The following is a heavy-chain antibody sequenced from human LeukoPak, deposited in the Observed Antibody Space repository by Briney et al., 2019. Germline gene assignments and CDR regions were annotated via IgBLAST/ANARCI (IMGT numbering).Heavy chain of an antibody. V-gene: IGHV5-51*01. CDR3: ARHLTVVGSYYYYMDV. J-gene: IGHJ6*03. CDR1: GYSFTSYW. CDR2: IYPGDSDT. Sequence: GESLKISCKGSGYSFTSYWIGWVRQMPGKGLEWMGIIYPGDSDTRYSPSFQGQVTISADKSISTAYLQWSSLKASDTAMYYCARHLTVVGSYYYYMDVWGKGTTVTVSS. D-gene: IGHD2-2*01.